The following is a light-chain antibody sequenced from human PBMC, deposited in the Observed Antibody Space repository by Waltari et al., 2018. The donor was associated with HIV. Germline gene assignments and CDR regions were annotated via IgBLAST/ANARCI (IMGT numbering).Light chain of an antibody. V-gene: IGLV4-69*01. CDR3: QTWGTGIWV. CDR2: VNGAGSH. CDR1: SGHSSFA. Sequence: QLVLTQSPSASASLGASVNLTCILSSGHSSFAIAWHQQQPEKGPRFLVKVNGAGSHHKGEGVPSLCSGSSSWAERYLTISSLQSEDEADYYCQTWGTGIWVFGGGTKLTVL. J-gene: IGLJ3*02.